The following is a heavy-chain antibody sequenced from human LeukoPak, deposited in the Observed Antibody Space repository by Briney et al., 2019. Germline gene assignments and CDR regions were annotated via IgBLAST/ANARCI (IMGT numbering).Heavy chain of an antibody. V-gene: IGHV3-66*01. CDR3: ARGYCSGGSCYEVCDY. D-gene: IGHD2-15*01. CDR2: IYSGGST. CDR1: GFTVSSNY. J-gene: IGHJ4*02. Sequence: GGSLRLSCAASGFTVSSNYMSWVRQAPGKGLEWVSVIYSGGSTYYADSVKGRFTISRDNSKNTLYLQMNSLRAEDTAVYYCARGYCSGGSCYEVCDYWGQGTLVTVSS.